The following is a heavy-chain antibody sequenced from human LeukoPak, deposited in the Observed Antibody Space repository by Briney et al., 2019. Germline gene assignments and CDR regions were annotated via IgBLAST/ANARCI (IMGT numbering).Heavy chain of an antibody. CDR3: ARGGLGSYFSWLDP. D-gene: IGHD3-10*01. V-gene: IGHV1-2*02. CDR2: INPNSSGT. J-gene: IGHJ5*02. Sequence: ASVKASCKASGYTFTGYYIHWVRQAPGQGLECMGWINPNSSGTNYAQKFQGRVTMTRDTSISTAYMELSRLRSDGTAVYYCARGGLGSYFSWLDPWGQGTLVTVSS. CDR1: GYTFTGYY.